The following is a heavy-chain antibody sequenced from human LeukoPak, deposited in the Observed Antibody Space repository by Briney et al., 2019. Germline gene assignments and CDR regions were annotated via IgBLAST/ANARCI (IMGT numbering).Heavy chain of an antibody. V-gene: IGHV3-30*18. D-gene: IGHD1-26*01. J-gene: IGHJ3*01. CDR1: GFSFSSYG. CDR2: ISYDGNTI. Sequence: PGRSLRLSCAASGFSFSSYGMHWVRQAPGKGLEWLTVISYDGNTIYYADSVKGRFTISRDNSKNTLYLQMNSLRIEDTAVYYCAKDLSAVGAHDSFDVWGQGTMVTVSS. CDR3: AKDLSAVGAHDSFDV.